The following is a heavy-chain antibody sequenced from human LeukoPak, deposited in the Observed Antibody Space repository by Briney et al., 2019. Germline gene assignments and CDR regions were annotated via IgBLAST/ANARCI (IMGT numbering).Heavy chain of an antibody. Sequence: GALGLSLAGSGFTFTSYGMSWVRQAPGEGLEWVSVISGSGGSTNYADSVKGRFTISRDNFKNTLYLQMNSLRADDTAVYYCAKDGWNDIPDYWGQGTLVTVSS. CDR2: ISGSGGST. J-gene: IGHJ4*02. D-gene: IGHD1-1*01. CDR3: AKDGWNDIPDY. CDR1: GFTFTSYG. V-gene: IGHV3-23*01.